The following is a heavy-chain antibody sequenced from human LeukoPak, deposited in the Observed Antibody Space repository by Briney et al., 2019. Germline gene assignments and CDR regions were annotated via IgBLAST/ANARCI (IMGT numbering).Heavy chain of an antibody. CDR1: GFTISNAW. D-gene: IGHD6-13*01. CDR2: IKSKTDGGTT. J-gene: IGHJ4*02. V-gene: IGHV3-15*01. CDR3: TTVNSSSWYALYYFDY. Sequence: PGGSLRLSCAASGFTISNAWMSWVRQAPGKGLEWVGCIKSKTDGGTTDYAAPVKGRFTISRDDSKNTLYLQMNSLKTEDTAVYYCTTVNSSSWYALYYFDYWGQGTLVTVSS.